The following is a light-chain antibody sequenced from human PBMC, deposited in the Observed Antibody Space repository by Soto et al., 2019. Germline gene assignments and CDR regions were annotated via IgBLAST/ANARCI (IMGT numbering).Light chain of an antibody. J-gene: IGKJ1*01. Sequence: EIVLTQSPGTLSLSPGDGATLACRASQSVSSRYLAWYQQTPGQAPRLLIYGASSRATGIPDRFSGSGSGTDFTLTINSLAPEDFAIYYCHKRQSWPRTFGQGTKVDIK. V-gene: IGKV3-20*01. CDR2: GAS. CDR1: QSVSSRY. CDR3: HKRQSWPRT.